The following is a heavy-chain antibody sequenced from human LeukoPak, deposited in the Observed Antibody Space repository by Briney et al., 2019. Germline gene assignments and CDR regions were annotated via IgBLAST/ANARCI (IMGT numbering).Heavy chain of an antibody. CDR3: AREEELLSYWYFDL. D-gene: IGHD3-10*01. CDR2: IYTSGST. V-gene: IGHV4-4*07. J-gene: IGHJ2*01. CDR1: GGSISSYY. Sequence: SETLSLTCTVSGGSISSYYWSWIRQPAGKGLEWIGRIYTSGSTNYNPSLKSRVTMSVDTSKNQFSLKLSSVTAADTAVYYCAREEELLSYWYFDLWGRGTLVTVSS.